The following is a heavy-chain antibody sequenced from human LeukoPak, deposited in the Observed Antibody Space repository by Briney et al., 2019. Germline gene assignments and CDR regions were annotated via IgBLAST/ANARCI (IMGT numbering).Heavy chain of an antibody. D-gene: IGHD6-19*01. V-gene: IGHV3-33*08. CDR3: ARDRVAADSGNYFDS. Sequence: GRSLRLSCAASGFTFSSYGMHWVRQAPGKGLEWVAIIWYDGSNEYYADSVQGRFSISRDNSKNTLYLQMNSLRAEDTAVYYCARDRVAADSGNYFDSWGQGTLVIVSS. CDR2: IWYDGSNE. CDR1: GFTFSSYG. J-gene: IGHJ4*02.